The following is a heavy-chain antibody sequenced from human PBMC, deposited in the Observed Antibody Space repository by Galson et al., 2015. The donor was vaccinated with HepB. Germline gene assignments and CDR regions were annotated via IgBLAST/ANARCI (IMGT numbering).Heavy chain of an antibody. CDR1: GFTFTNYA. J-gene: IGHJ3*02. D-gene: IGHD4-23*01. CDR3: AKDSDYDGVSVGVFDI. V-gene: IGHV3-23*01. CDR2: ISGSGGGT. Sequence: SLRLSCAASGFTFTNYAMNWVRQAPGKGLEWVSAISGSGGGTYYTDSVKGRFTISRDNSKNTLYLQMNSLRAYDTALYYCAKDSDYDGVSVGVFDIWGQGTMVTVSS.